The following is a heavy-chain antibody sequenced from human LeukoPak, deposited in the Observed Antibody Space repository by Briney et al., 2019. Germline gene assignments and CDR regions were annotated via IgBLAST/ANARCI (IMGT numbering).Heavy chain of an antibody. J-gene: IGHJ3*02. Sequence: SVKVSCKASGGTFSSYAISWVRQAPGQGLEWMGGIIPIFGTANYAQKFQGRVTITADKSTSTAYMELSSLRSEDTAVYYCASTNSGYGYDAFDIWGQGTMVTVSS. CDR1: GGTFSSYA. D-gene: IGHD5-12*01. CDR3: ASTNSGYGYDAFDI. CDR2: IIPIFGTA. V-gene: IGHV1-69*06.